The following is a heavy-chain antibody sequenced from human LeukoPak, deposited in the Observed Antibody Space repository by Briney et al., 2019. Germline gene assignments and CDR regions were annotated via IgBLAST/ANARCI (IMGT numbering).Heavy chain of an antibody. D-gene: IGHD5-24*01. CDR2: IKSDGSRT. Sequence: QPGGSLRLSCAASGFTFSNYWMHWVRQAPGKGLVWVSRIKSDGSRTDYADSVKGRFTMSRDNAKNSLYLQMNSLRAEDTAVYYCARDLRDGYNYDYYYYMDVWGNGTTVTVSS. J-gene: IGHJ6*03. CDR3: ARDLRDGYNYDYYYYMDV. CDR1: GFTFSNYW. V-gene: IGHV3-74*01.